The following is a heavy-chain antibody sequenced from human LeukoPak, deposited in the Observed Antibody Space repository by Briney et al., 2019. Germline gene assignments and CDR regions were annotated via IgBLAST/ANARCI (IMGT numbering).Heavy chain of an antibody. V-gene: IGHV1-69*06. CDR2: IIPIFGTA. D-gene: IGHD6-13*01. CDR1: GGTFSSYA. Sequence: ASVKVSCKASGGTFSSYAISWVRQAPGQGLEWMGGIIPIFGTANYAQKFQGRVTITADKSTSTAYMELRSLRSDDTAVYYCARVVGLTGYSSSWYSGYYYYMDVWGKGTTVTVSS. CDR3: ARVVGLTGYSSSWYSGYYYYMDV. J-gene: IGHJ6*03.